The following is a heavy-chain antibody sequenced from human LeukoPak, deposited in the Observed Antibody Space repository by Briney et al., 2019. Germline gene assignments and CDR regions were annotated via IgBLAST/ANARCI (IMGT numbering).Heavy chain of an antibody. CDR2: ISSSSSHI. CDR3: ANIRFLEWSTWN. V-gene: IGHV3-21*01. D-gene: IGHD3-3*01. CDR1: GFTFSTYS. J-gene: IGHJ4*02. Sequence: GGSLRLSCAASGFTFSTYSMNWVRQAPGKGLEWVSAISSSSSHIYYADSVTGRFTISRDNARNSLYLQMNSLRAEDTAVYYCANIRFLEWSTWNWGQGTLVTVSS.